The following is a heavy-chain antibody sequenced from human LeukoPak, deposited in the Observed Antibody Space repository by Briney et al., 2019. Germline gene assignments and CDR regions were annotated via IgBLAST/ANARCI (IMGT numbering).Heavy chain of an antibody. CDR2: INPNSGGT. Sequence: ASVKVSCKASGYTFTGYYMRWVRQAPGQGLEWMGWINPNSGGTNYAQKFQGRVTMTRDTSISTAYMELSRLRSDDTAVYYCAREGVWIQLWNHNWFDPWGQGTLVTVSS. J-gene: IGHJ5*02. D-gene: IGHD5-18*01. V-gene: IGHV1-2*02. CDR3: AREGVWIQLWNHNWFDP. CDR1: GYTFTGYY.